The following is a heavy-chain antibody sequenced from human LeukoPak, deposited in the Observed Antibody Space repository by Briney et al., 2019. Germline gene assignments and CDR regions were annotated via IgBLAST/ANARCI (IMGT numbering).Heavy chain of an antibody. CDR2: INDRGST. CDR3: ARAYRRWVPSIRGGYFDW. CDR1: VGSLSGYY. D-gene: IGHD5-24*01. J-gene: IGHJ4*02. Sequence: SETLSLTCAVYVGSLSGYYGNWIRNPPGRGREGIGEINDRGSTNYNPSLKRRVTIPVYTSKNQCSLTFRSVDAGDTAVYLWARAYRRWVPSIRGGYFDWSGQGTLVTVYS. V-gene: IGHV4-34*01.